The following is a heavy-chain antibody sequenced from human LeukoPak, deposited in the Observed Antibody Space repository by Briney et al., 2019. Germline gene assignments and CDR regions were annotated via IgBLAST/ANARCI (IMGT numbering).Heavy chain of an antibody. Sequence: GGSLRLSCAASGFIFSSYWMSWVRQAPGKGLEWAANIKQDGSDKDYVDSVKGRFTISRDNAKNSLYLQMNSLRVEDTAVYYCARLSSSRKGIDYWGQRTLVTVSS. J-gene: IGHJ4*02. CDR2: IKQDGSDK. CDR3: ARLSSSRKGIDY. CDR1: GFIFSSYW. D-gene: IGHD6-13*01. V-gene: IGHV3-7*02.